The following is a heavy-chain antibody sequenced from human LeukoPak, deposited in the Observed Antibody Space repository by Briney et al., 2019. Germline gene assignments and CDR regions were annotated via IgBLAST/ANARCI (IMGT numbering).Heavy chain of an antibody. J-gene: IGHJ4*02. V-gene: IGHV1-69*05. CDR3: ARGGYYDSSGYKSFDY. Sequence: SVKVSCKDSGGTFSSYAISWVRQAPGQGLEWMGRIIPIFGTANYAQKFQGRVTITTDESTSTAYMELSSLRSEDTAVYYCARGGYYDSSGYKSFDYWGQGTLVTVSS. D-gene: IGHD3-22*01. CDR1: GGTFSSYA. CDR2: IIPIFGTA.